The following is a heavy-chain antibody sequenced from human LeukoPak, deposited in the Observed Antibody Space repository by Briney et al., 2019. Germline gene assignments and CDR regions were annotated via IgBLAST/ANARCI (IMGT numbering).Heavy chain of an antibody. CDR2: IRYDGSNE. Sequence: PGGSLRLSCAASGFTFTNYGMHWVRQAPGKGLEWVAFIRYDGSNEYYTDSVKGRFTISRDNSKSTLYLQMNSLRAEDTAVYYCARDFRAAVVTAGPDYWGQGTLVTVSS. CDR3: ARDFRAAVVTAGPDY. V-gene: IGHV3-30*02. CDR1: GFTFTNYG. D-gene: IGHD4-23*01. J-gene: IGHJ4*02.